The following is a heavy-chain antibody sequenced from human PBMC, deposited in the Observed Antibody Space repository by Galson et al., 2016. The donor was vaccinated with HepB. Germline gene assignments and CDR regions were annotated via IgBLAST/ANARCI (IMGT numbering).Heavy chain of an antibody. CDR3: AGQPVYCSNNNWCDP. CDR1: GGSFSGSY. CDR2: ISHGGTA. Sequence: SETLSLTCAVYGGSFSGSYWSWLRQSPGKGLAWIGEISHGGTANYNPSLKSRVTMSEATSKSQFSLKLRSVTAADTAVYYCAGQPVYCSNNNWCDPWGQGTLVTVSS. J-gene: IGHJ5*02. V-gene: IGHV4-34*01. D-gene: IGHD4-11*01.